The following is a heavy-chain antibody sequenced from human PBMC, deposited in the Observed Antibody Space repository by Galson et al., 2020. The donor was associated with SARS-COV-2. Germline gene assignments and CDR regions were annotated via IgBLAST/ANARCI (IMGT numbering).Heavy chain of an antibody. CDR3: SRSRGYSYGPIDD. CDR2: ISYDGSNK. Sequence: GGSLRLSCAASGFTFSSYSMHWVRQAPGKGLEWVAVISYDGSNKYYADSVKGRFTISRDNSKNTLYLQMNSLGAEDTAVYYCSRSRGYSYGPIDDWGQGTLVAVSS. J-gene: IGHJ4*02. D-gene: IGHD5-18*01. V-gene: IGHV3-30*04. CDR1: GFTFSSYS.